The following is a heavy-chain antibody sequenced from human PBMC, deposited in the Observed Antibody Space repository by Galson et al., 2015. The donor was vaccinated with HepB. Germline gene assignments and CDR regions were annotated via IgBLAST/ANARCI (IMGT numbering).Heavy chain of an antibody. CDR3: ARVRGYYDSGGYFNWFDP. J-gene: IGHJ5*02. CDR1: GFTFSSYW. D-gene: IGHD3-22*01. Sequence: SLRLSCAASGFTFSSYWMSWVRQAPGKGLEWVANIKQDGSEKYYVDSVKGRFTISRDNAKNSLYLQMNSLRAEDTAVYYCARVRGYYDSGGYFNWFDPWGQGTLVTVSS. V-gene: IGHV3-7*01. CDR2: IKQDGSEK.